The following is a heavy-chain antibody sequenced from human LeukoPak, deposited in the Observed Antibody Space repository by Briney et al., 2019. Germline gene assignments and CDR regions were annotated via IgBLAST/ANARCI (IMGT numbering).Heavy chain of an antibody. J-gene: IGHJ4*02. D-gene: IGHD6-13*01. CDR3: ARDRSSSWYGYYYFDY. CDR2: INSDGSST. V-gene: IGHV3-74*01. CDR1: GFTFSSYW. Sequence: GGSLRLSCAASGFTFSSYWMHWVRHAPGKGLVWVSRINSDGSSTSYADSVKGRFTISRDNAKNTLYLQMNSLRAEDTAVYYCARDRSSSWYGYYYFDYWGQGTLVTVSS.